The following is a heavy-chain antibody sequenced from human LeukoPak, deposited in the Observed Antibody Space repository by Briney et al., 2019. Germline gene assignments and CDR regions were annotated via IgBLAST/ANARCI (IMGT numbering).Heavy chain of an antibody. J-gene: IGHJ6*02. CDR1: GYTFTSYD. CDR2: MNPNSGNT. CDR3: ARPVYSGYDFPFYYYGMDV. D-gene: IGHD5-12*01. V-gene: IGHV1-8*01. Sequence: GASVKVSCKASGYTFTSYDINWVRQATGPGLEWMGWMNPNSGNTGYAQKFQGRVTMTRNTPISTAYMALSSLRSEDTAVYYCARPVYSGYDFPFYYYGMDVWGQGTTVTISS.